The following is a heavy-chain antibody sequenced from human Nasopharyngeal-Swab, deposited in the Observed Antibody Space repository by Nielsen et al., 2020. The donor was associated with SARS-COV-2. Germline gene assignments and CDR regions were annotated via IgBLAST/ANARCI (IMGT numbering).Heavy chain of an antibody. CDR3: VGSSWYGDYYYYYGMDV. CDR2: IYYSGST. Sequence: SETLSLTCTVAGGSIGSSSYYWGWIRQPPGKGREWIGSIYYSGSTYYNPSLKSRVTISVDTSKNQFSLKLSSVTAADTAVYYCVGSSWYGDYYYYYGMDVWGQGTTVTVSS. V-gene: IGHV4-39*07. D-gene: IGHD6-13*01. J-gene: IGHJ6*02. CDR1: GGSIGSSSYY.